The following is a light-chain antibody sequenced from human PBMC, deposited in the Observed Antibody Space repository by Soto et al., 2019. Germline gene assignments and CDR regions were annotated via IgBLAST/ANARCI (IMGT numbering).Light chain of an antibody. CDR2: EGS. V-gene: IGLV2-14*01. CDR3: SSYTSSSTLYV. J-gene: IGLJ1*01. Sequence: QSVLTQPASVSGSPGQSITISCTGTSSDVGGYNYVSWYQQHPGKAPKLMIYEGSKRPSGVSNRFSGSKSGNTASLTISGLQAEDEADYYYSSYTSSSTLYVFGTGTKLTVL. CDR1: SSDVGGYNY.